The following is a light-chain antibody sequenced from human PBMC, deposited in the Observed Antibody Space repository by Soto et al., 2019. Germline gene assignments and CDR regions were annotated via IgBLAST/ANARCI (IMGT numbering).Light chain of an antibody. CDR3: CSYAGSHTYV. V-gene: IGLV2-11*01. J-gene: IGLJ1*01. CDR1: SSDVTNYNS. CDR2: DVR. Sequence: QSALTQPRSVSESPGQSVTISCTETSSDVTNYNSVSWYQQHPGKAPKLIIYDVRKRPSGVPDRFSGSKSDNTASLTISGLQAEDEADYYCCSYAGSHTYVFGTGTKLTVL.